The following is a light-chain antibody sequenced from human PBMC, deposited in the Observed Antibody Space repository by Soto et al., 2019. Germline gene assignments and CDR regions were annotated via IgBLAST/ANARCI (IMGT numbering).Light chain of an antibody. CDR2: GAS. CDR3: QQYSNYPYT. J-gene: IGKJ2*01. V-gene: IGKV3-20*01. CDR1: QSVSNSY. Sequence: EIVLTQSPGTLSLSPGERAILSCRASQSVSNSYLAWYQQKPGQAPRLLIYGASSRATGISDKFSGSGSGADFTLTISGLEPEDFAVFYCQQYSNYPYTFGQGTKVDIK.